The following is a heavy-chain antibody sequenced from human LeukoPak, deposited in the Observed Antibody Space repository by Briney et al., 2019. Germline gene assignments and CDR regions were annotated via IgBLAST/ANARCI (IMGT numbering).Heavy chain of an antibody. D-gene: IGHD3-3*01. CDR1: GFTFSSYR. V-gene: IGHV3-21*01. Sequence: PGGSLRLSCAASGFTFSSYRMNWVRQAPGEGLEWVSSISSSGIYIYYIDSVKGRLTISRDNAKNTLYLQMNSLRDEDTAVYYCARDLYDFWSGRKYYFDYWGQGTLVAVSS. J-gene: IGHJ4*02. CDR2: ISSSGIYI. CDR3: ARDLYDFWSGRKYYFDY.